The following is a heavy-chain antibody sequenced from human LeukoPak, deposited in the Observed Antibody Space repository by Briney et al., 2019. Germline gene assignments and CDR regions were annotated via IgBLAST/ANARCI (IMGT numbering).Heavy chain of an antibody. V-gene: IGHV3-23*01. Sequence: GGSLRLSCAASGFTFSSYGMSWVRQAPGKGLEWVSAISGNGGSTYYADSVKGRFAISRDTSKNTLYLQMNSLRAEDTAVYYCASSDFWSGGTRTDYWGQGTLVTVSS. CDR1: GFTFSSYG. CDR2: ISGNGGST. J-gene: IGHJ4*02. D-gene: IGHD3-3*01. CDR3: ASSDFWSGGTRTDY.